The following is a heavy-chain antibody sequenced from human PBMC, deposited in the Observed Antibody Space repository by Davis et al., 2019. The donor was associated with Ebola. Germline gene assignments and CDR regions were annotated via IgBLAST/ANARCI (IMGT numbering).Heavy chain of an antibody. CDR3: ARDESIAVAGPRGWFDP. V-gene: IGHV6-1*01. CDR1: GDSVSSNGAA. CDR2: TYYRSKWYN. D-gene: IGHD6-19*01. J-gene: IGHJ5*02. Sequence: LRLSCAISGDSVSSNGAAWNWIRQSPSRGLEWLGRTYYRSKWYNDYAVSVKSRITIIPDTSKNQFSLQLNSVTPEDAAVYYCARDESIAVAGPRGWFDPWGQGTLVTVSS.